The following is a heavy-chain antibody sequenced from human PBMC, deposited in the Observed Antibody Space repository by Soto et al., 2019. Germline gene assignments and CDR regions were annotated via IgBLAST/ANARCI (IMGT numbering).Heavy chain of an antibody. Sequence: QVQLQESGPGLVKPSGTLSLTCAVSRGSISSSNWWSWVRQSPGKGLEWIGAMYHTGITNYSPSLKSGVTMSVDKSKTQFSLKLSSVTAADTAVYYSARESYNESNVGYFDLWGRGTLVSVSS. J-gene: IGHJ2*01. CDR3: ARESYNESNVGYFDL. CDR1: RGSISSSNW. V-gene: IGHV4-4*02. CDR2: MYHTGIT. D-gene: IGHD1-1*01.